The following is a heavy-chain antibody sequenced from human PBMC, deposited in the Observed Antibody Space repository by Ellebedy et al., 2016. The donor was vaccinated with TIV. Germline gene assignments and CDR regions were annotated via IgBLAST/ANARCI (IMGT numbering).Heavy chain of an antibody. D-gene: IGHD4-17*01. Sequence: GESLKISCTASGFTVSNHYMSWVRQAPGKGLEWVSLIYGGGGTYYADSVKGRFTISRDNSKNTLYLQMNSLLAEETALYYCASRTRGDYPYFDYWGQGTLVTVSS. CDR2: IYGGGGT. J-gene: IGHJ4*02. CDR3: ASRTRGDYPYFDY. CDR1: GFTVSNHY. V-gene: IGHV3-53*01.